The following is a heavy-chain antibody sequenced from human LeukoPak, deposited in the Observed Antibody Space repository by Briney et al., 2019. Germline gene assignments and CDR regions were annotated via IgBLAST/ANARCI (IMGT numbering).Heavy chain of an antibody. D-gene: IGHD3-10*01. CDR2: ISGSGGST. V-gene: IGHV3-23*01. J-gene: IGHJ4*02. CDR1: GFTFSSYD. CDR3: AKEGDLLAYYFDY. Sequence: GGSLRLSCAASGFTFSSYDMSGVRQAPGKGLEWVSAISGSGGSTYYADSVRGRFTISRDNSKNTLYLQMNSLRAEDTAVYYCAKEGDLLAYYFDYWGQGTLVTVSS.